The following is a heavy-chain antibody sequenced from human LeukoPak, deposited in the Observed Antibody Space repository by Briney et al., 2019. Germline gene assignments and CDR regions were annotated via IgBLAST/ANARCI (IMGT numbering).Heavy chain of an antibody. CDR2: ISWDGGST. V-gene: IGHV3-43D*03. Sequence: PGGSLRLSCAASGFTFDDYAMHWVRQAPGKGLEWASLISWDGGSTYYADSVKGRFTISRDNSKNSLYLQMNSLRAEDTALYYCAKDMSAYDILTGYVDYWGQGTLVTVSS. J-gene: IGHJ4*02. D-gene: IGHD3-9*01. CDR3: AKDMSAYDILTGYVDY. CDR1: GFTFDDYA.